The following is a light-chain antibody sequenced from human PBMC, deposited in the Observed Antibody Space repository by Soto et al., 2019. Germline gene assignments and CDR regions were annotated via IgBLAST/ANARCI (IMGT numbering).Light chain of an antibody. J-gene: IGKJ2*01. CDR3: QQYCSSPPYT. CDR2: GAS. CDR1: QSVSSSY. V-gene: IGKV3-20*01. Sequence: EIVLTQSPGTLSLSPGERATLSCRASQSVSSSYLAWYQQKPGQAPRLLIYGASIRATGIPDRFSGSGSGTDFTLTISRLEPEDFAVYYCQQYCSSPPYTLGQGTKLEIK.